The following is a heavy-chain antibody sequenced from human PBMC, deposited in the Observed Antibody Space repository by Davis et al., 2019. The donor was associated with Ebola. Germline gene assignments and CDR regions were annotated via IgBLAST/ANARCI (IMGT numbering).Heavy chain of an antibody. CDR2: IDPSDSYT. D-gene: IGHD3-16*02. CDR1: GYSFTSYW. V-gene: IGHV5-10-1*01. CDR3: ARRVSFRHNWFDP. J-gene: IGHJ5*02. Sequence: GESLKISCKGSGYSFTSYWISWVRQMPGKGLEWMGRIDPSDSYTNYSPSFQGHVTISADKSISTAYLQWSSLKASDTAMYYCARRVSFRHNWFDPWGQGTLVTVSS.